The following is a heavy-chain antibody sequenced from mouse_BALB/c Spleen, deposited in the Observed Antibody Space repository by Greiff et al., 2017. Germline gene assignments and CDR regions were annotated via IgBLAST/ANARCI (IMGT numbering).Heavy chain of an antibody. CDR2: IYPGDGDT. J-gene: IGHJ2*01. CDR1: GYTFTSYW. Sequence: QVQLKESGAELARPGASVKLSCKASGYTFTSYWMQWVKQRPGQGLEWIGAIYPGDGDTRYTQKFKGKATLTADKSSSTAYMQLSSLASEDSAVYYCARWATDYWGQGTTLTVSS. V-gene: IGHV1-87*01. CDR3: ARWATDY. D-gene: IGHD3-1*01.